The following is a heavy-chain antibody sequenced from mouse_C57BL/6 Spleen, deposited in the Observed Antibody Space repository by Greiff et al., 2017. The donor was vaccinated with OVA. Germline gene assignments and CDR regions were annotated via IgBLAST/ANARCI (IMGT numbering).Heavy chain of an antibody. CDR1: GYTFTSYW. D-gene: IGHD4-1*01. V-gene: IGHV1-52*01. Sequence: QVQLQQPGAELVRPGSSVKLSCKASGYTFTSYWMHWVKQRPIQGLEWIGNIDPSDSETHYNQKFKDKATLTVDKSSSTAYMQLSSLTSEDSAVYYCARLGLGYYFDYWGQGTTLTVSS. J-gene: IGHJ2*01. CDR2: IDPSDSET. CDR3: ARLGLGYYFDY.